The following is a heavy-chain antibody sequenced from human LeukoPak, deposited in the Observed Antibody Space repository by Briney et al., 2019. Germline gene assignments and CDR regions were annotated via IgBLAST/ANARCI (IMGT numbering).Heavy chain of an antibody. CDR3: AGLEAHRPLDY. CDR1: VGTVIDNNFI. CDR2: IYNSGST. Sequence: PSETLYLTCTVSVGTVIDNNFIWNWIRQPPGKGLEWSGYIYNSGSTNHNPALNSRVTISVDTSNNQFSLKLSSVIAADTAVYYCAGLEAHRPLDYWGQGTLVTVSS. V-gene: IGHV4-61*01. J-gene: IGHJ4*02.